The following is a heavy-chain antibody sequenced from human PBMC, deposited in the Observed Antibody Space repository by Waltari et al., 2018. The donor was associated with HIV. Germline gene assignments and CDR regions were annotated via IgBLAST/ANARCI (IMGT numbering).Heavy chain of an antibody. Sequence: EVQLVESGGRLVQPGRSLRLSCAASGFTFDKYAMHWVRQAPGKGLEWVSGISWNSGSIGYVDSVKGRFIISRDNAKNRLYLQMNSLRVEDTALYYCAKDPGPTKVTTFFDSWGQGTLVTVSS. CDR2: ISWNSGSI. D-gene: IGHD4-17*01. CDR3: AKDPGPTKVTTFFDS. J-gene: IGHJ4*02. CDR1: GFTFDKYA. V-gene: IGHV3-9*01.